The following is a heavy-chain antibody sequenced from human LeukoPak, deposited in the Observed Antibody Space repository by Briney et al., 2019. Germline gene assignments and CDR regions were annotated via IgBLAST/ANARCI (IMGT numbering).Heavy chain of an antibody. V-gene: IGHV4-39*01. J-gene: IGHJ3*01. D-gene: IGHD6-6*01. Sequence: SETLSLTCTVSGGSISSSRYYWGWIRQPPGKGLEWVGSIYYSGSTYYNPSLKGRVTISVDTSRNQFSLKLSSVTAADTAVYYCARSSYSSSSSVWGQGTMVTVSS. CDR2: IYYSGST. CDR1: GGSISSSRYY. CDR3: ARSSYSSSSSV.